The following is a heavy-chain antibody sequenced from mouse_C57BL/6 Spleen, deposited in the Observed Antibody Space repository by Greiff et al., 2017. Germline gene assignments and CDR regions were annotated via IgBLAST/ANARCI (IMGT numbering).Heavy chain of an antibody. V-gene: IGHV10-1*01. D-gene: IGHD4-1*02. CDR2: IRSKSNNYAT. CDR1: GFSFNTYA. J-gene: IGHJ2*01. Sequence: EVKVVESGGGLVQPKGSLKLSCAASGFSFNTYAMNWVRQAPGKGLEWVARIRSKSNNYATYYADSVKDRFTISRDDSESMLYLQMNNLKTEDTAMYYCVRHANWDYFDYWGQGTTLTVSS. CDR3: VRHANWDYFDY.